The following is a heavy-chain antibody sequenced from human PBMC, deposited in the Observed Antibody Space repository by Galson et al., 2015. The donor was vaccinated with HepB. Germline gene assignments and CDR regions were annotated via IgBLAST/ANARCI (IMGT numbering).Heavy chain of an antibody. CDR2: ISGSGGST. CDR1: GFTFSSYA. CDR3: AKSGWPRYRLDDY. D-gene: IGHD6-19*01. V-gene: IGHV3-23*01. Sequence: SLRLSCAASGFTFSSYARSWVRQAPGKGLEWVSAISGSGGSTYYADSVKGRLTISRDNSKNTLYLQMNSLRAEDTAVYYCAKSGWPRYRLDDYWGQGTLVTVSS. J-gene: IGHJ4*02.